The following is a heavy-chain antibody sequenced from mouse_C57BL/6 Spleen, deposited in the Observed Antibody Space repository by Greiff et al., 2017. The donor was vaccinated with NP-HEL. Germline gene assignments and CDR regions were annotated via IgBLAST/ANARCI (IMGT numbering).Heavy chain of an antibody. J-gene: IGHJ2*01. Sequence: QVQLQQSGAELVMPGASVKLSCKASGYTFTSYWMHWVKQRPGQGLEWIGEIDPSDSYTNYNQKFKGKSTLTVDKSSSTAYMQLSSLTSEDSAVYYCARLITTVVAEDYFDYWGQGTTLTVSS. CDR2: IDPSDSYT. CDR3: ARLITTVVAEDYFDY. D-gene: IGHD1-1*01. V-gene: IGHV1-69*01. CDR1: GYTFTSYW.